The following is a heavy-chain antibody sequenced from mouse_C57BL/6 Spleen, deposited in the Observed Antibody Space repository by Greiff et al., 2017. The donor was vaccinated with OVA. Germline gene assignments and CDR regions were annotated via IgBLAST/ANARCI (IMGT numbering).Heavy chain of an antibody. V-gene: IGHV1-22*01. Sequence: VHVKQSGPELVKPGASVKMSCKASGYTFTDYNMHWVKQSHGKSLEWIGYINPNNGGTSYNQKFKGKATLTVNKSSSTAYMELRSLTSEDSAVYYCAREGIYDGYYVLFAYWGQGTLVTVSA. J-gene: IGHJ3*01. CDR1: GYTFTDYN. CDR3: AREGIYDGYYVLFAY. D-gene: IGHD2-3*01. CDR2: INPNNGGT.